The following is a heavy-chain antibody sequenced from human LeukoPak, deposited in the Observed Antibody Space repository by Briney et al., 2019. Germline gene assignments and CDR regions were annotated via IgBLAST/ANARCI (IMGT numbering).Heavy chain of an antibody. J-gene: IGHJ6*03. Sequence: GGSLRLSCAASGFTFSSYAMHWVRQAPGKGLEWVAVISYDGSNKYYADSVKGRFTISRDNSKNTLYLQMNSLRAEDTAVYYCARALSGGNCSGGSCYYDYYYYMDVWGKGTTVTVSS. CDR1: GFTFSSYA. V-gene: IGHV3-30*04. CDR2: ISYDGSNK. D-gene: IGHD2-15*01. CDR3: ARALSGGNCSGGSCYYDYYYYMDV.